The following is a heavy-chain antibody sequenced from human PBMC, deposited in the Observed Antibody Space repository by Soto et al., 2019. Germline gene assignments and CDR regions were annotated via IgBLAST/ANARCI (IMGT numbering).Heavy chain of an antibody. J-gene: IGHJ3*02. D-gene: IGHD3-22*01. CDR1: GDSVSSNSAA. CDR2: TYYRSKWYN. CDR3: ARDDYYYVRSRYSLQSSAI. Sequence: SQTLSLTCAISGDSVSSNSAAWNWIRQSPSRGLEWLGRTYYRSKWYNDYAVSVKSRITINPDTSKNQFSLQLNSVTPEDTAVYYCARDDYYYVRSRYSLQSSAICCQGTTVLVSS. V-gene: IGHV6-1*01.